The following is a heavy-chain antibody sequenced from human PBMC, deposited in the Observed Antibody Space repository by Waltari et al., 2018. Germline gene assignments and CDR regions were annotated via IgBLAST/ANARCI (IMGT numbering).Heavy chain of an antibody. Sequence: EVPLVESGGGLVKPGGSLRPSGDASGFTFSPYIMNWVRQAPGKGLGWVSSISSGGDFIYYGDSVQGRFTISRDNAMNSLHLQINSLRVEDTAVYYCARTIVAAGTYDAFDVWGQGTMVTVSS. CDR1: GFTFSPYI. D-gene: IGHD6-13*01. V-gene: IGHV3-21*01. CDR2: ISSGGDFI. CDR3: ARTIVAAGTYDAFDV. J-gene: IGHJ3*01.